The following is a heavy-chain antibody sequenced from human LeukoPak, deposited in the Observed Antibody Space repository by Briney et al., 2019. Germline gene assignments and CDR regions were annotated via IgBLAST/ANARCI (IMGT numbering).Heavy chain of an antibody. CDR2: INHSGST. J-gene: IGHJ5*02. V-gene: IGHV4-34*01. CDR3: ARTAVIAVAGTSTGSDP. CDR1: GGSFSGYY. Sequence: KPSETLSLTCAVYGGSFSGYYWSWLRQPPGKGLEWIGEINHSGSTNYNPSLKSRVTISVDTSKNQFSLKLSSVTAADTAVYYCARTAVIAVAGTSTGSDPGGQGTLVTVS. D-gene: IGHD6-19*01.